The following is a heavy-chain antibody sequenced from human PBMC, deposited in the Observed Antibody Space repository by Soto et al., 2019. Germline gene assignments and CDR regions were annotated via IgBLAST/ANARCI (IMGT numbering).Heavy chain of an antibody. V-gene: IGHV4-4*07. Sequence: QVQLQESGPGLVEPSETLSLTCTVSGGSISSYYWSWIRQPAGMGLEWIGRSYTSGSTNYNPALKSRLTMSVDTSKNQFALKLSSVTGADTAVYYCARGGSEYYYDSSGYYLGDAFDFWGQGTMVTVSS. D-gene: IGHD3-22*01. J-gene: IGHJ3*01. CDR2: SYTSGST. CDR3: ARGGSEYYYDSSGYYLGDAFDF. CDR1: GGSISSYY.